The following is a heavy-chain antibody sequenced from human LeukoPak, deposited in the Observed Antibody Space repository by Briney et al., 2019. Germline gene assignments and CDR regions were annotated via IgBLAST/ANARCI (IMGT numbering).Heavy chain of an antibody. CDR3: ARHEGGDIVVVSGFEY. V-gene: IGHV5-51*01. CDR1: GYSFTTYW. J-gene: IGHJ4*02. Sequence: GESLKISCKGSGYSFTTYWIGRVRQMPGKGLEWMGIIYPGDSDTRYSPSFQGQVTISADKSISTAYLQWNSLKASDTAMYYCARHEGGDIVVVSGFEYWGQGTLVTVSS. CDR2: IYPGDSDT. D-gene: IGHD2-2*01.